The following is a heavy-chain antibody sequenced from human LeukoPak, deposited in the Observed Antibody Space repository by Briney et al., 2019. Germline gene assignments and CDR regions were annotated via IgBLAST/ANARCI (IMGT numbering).Heavy chain of an antibody. V-gene: IGHV1-69*01. CDR2: IIPIFGTA. J-gene: IGHJ4*02. Sequence: GASVKVSCKASGGTFSSYAISWVQQAPGQGLEWMGGIIPIFGTANYAQKFQGRVTITADESTSTAYMELSSLRSEDTAVYYCAGVNPFYYDILTGYPYYFDYWGQGTLVTVSS. D-gene: IGHD3-9*01. CDR3: AGVNPFYYDILTGYPYYFDY. CDR1: GGTFSSYA.